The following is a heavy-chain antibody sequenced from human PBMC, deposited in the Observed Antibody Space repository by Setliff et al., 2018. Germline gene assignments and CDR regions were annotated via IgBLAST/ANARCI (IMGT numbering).Heavy chain of an antibody. V-gene: IGHV4-34*10. CDR1: GGSFSTYY. D-gene: IGHD1-7*01. J-gene: IGHJ4*02. Sequence: SETLSLTCAVYGGSFSTYYWIWIRQPPGKGLEWIGEINHSGSTNYNPSLKSRFTISRDNTKNLVYLQMDSLRADDTAVYYCTRSRGTTVYDYWGQGTLVTVSS. CDR2: INHSGST. CDR3: TRSRGTTVYDY.